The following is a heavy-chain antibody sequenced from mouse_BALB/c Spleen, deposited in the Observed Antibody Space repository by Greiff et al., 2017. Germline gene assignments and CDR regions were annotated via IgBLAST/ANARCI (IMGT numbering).Heavy chain of an antibody. D-gene: IGHD1-1*01. V-gene: IGHV1-54*01. CDR3: ARGGYYYYD. Sequence: QVQLQQSGAELVRPGTSVKVSCTASGYAFTNYLIEWVKQRPGQGLEWIGVINPGSGGTNYNEKFKGKATLTADKSSSTAYMQLSSLTSDDSAVYFCARGGYYYYDWGQGTTLTVSS. CDR2: INPGSGGT. J-gene: IGHJ2*01. CDR1: GYAFTNYL.